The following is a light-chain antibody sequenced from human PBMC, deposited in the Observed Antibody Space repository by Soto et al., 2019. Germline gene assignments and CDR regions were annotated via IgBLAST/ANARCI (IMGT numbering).Light chain of an antibody. V-gene: IGKV1-39*01. CDR3: QQSYSTPRT. CDR2: AAS. CDR1: QSISTY. J-gene: IGKJ2*02. Sequence: DIQMTQSPSSLSASVGDRVTITCQASQSISTYLNWYQHKPGKAPKLLIYAASSLHSGVPSRFSGSGSGTDFSLTISSLQPEDFATYYCQQSYSTPRTFGQGTKVEIK.